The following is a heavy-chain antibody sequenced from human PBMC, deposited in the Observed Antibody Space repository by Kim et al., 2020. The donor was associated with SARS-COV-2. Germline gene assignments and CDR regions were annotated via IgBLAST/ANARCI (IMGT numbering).Heavy chain of an antibody. CDR2: GST. D-gene: IGHD3-16*01. CDR3: AKDWGAFDI. V-gene: IGHV3-23*01. Sequence: GSTTHADPVKGRFTISRDNSKNTLYLQMNSLRAEDTAVYYCAKDWGAFDIWGQGTMVTVSS. J-gene: IGHJ3*02.